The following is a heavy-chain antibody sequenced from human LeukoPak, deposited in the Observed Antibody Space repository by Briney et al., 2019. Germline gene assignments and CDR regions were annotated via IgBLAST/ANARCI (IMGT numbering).Heavy chain of an antibody. Sequence: GESLKISCKGSGYSFTSYWIGWVRQMPGKGLEWMGIIYPGDSDTRYSPSFQGQVTISADKSISTAYLQWSSLKASDTAMYYCARVGVYCSSTSCYYDYWGQGTLVTVSS. J-gene: IGHJ4*02. V-gene: IGHV5-51*01. CDR1: GYSFTSYW. CDR3: ARVGVYCSSTSCYYDY. D-gene: IGHD2-2*01. CDR2: IYPGDSDT.